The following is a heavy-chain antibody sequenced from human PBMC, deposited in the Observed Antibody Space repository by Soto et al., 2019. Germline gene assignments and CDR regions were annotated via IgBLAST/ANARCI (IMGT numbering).Heavy chain of an antibody. CDR2: ISYDGSNK. D-gene: IGHD1-20*01. CDR1: GFTFSSYG. Sequence: QVQLVESGGGVVQPGRSLRLSCAASGFTFSSYGMHWVRQAPGKGLEWVAVISYDGSNKYYADSVKGRFTISRDNSKNPLYLQMNSLRAEDTAVYYCAKGTVDLYNRDYYYGMDVWGQGTTVTVSS. V-gene: IGHV3-30*18. J-gene: IGHJ6*02. CDR3: AKGTVDLYNRDYYYGMDV.